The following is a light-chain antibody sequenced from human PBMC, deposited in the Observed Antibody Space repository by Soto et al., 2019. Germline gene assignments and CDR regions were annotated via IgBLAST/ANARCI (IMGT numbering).Light chain of an antibody. V-gene: IGLV4-60*02. Sequence: QLVLTQSSSASASLGSSVKLTCTLSSGHSSYIIAWHQQQPGKAPRYLMKLEGSGSYNKGSGVPDRFSGSSSGADRYLTISHLPFEDEADYYCETWDSNTHTVFGGGTKLTVL. CDR3: ETWDSNTHTV. CDR1: SGHSSYI. J-gene: IGLJ3*02. CDR2: LEGSGSY.